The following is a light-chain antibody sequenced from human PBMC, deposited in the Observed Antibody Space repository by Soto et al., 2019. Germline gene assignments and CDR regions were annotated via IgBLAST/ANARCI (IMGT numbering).Light chain of an antibody. V-gene: IGKV3-11*01. CDR1: QSVSTF. CDR2: NAS. J-gene: IGKJ5*01. Sequence: EIVLTQSPATLSLSPGERAILSCRASQSVSTFLAWFQQKPGQPPRLLIYNASNRTTGIPARFSGSVSGTDFTLTISSLEPEDLAVYYCQQRGDWPPITFGQGTRLEI. CDR3: QQRGDWPPIT.